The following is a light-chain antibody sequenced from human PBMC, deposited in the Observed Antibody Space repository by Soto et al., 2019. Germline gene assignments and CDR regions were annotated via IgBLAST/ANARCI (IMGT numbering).Light chain of an antibody. V-gene: IGKV3-20*01. Sequence: EVVLTQSPGTLSLSPGERATLSCRASQIVSSNFVAWYQQKPGQAPRLLIYRTSSRATGIPDRFSSSGSGTDFTLTISRLDPEDSAVYYCQQYGNSPSWTFGQGTKVEIK. CDR2: RTS. CDR3: QQYGNSPSWT. J-gene: IGKJ1*01. CDR1: QIVSSNF.